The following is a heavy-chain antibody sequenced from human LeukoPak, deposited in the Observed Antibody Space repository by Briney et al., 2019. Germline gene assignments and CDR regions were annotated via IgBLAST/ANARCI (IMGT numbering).Heavy chain of an antibody. Sequence: PGGSLRLSCAASGFTFSDYSMIWVRQAPGKGLEWVSSFTSSSNYIYYAEPVKGRFVISRDNAKNSLYLQMNSLRAEDTAVYYCARDYTGTLDYWGQGTLVTVSS. D-gene: IGHD1-1*01. V-gene: IGHV3-21*01. CDR3: ARDYTGTLDY. CDR1: GFTFSDYS. J-gene: IGHJ4*02. CDR2: FTSSSNYI.